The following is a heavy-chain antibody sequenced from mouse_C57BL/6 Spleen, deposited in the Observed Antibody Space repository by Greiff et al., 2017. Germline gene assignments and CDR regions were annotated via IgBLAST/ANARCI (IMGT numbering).Heavy chain of an antibody. D-gene: IGHD2-4*01. CDR1: GYAFTNYL. CDR3: ASNQPFSYYDYGPFAY. CDR2: INPGSGGT. Sequence: QVQLQQSGAELVRPGTSVKVSCKASGYAFTNYLIEWVKQRPGQGLEWIGVINPGSGGTNYNEKFKGKATMTADKSSSTAYMQLSSLTSEDSAVYFCASNQPFSYYDYGPFAYWGRGTLVAVCA. J-gene: IGHJ3*01. V-gene: IGHV1-54*01.